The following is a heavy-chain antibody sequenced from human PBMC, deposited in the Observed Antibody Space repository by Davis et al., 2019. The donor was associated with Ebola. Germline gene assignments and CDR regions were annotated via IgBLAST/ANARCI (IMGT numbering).Heavy chain of an antibody. CDR2: ISSSGSTI. CDR1: GFTFSDYY. Sequence: GESLKISCAASGFTFSDYYMSWIRQAPGKGLEWVSYISSSGSTIYYADSVKGRFTISRDNAKNSLYLQMNSLRAEDTAVYYCARVGDGFYDIWFHYYFDYWGQGTLVTVSS. J-gene: IGHJ4*02. D-gene: IGHD3-10*01. CDR3: ARVGDGFYDIWFHYYFDY. V-gene: IGHV3-11*01.